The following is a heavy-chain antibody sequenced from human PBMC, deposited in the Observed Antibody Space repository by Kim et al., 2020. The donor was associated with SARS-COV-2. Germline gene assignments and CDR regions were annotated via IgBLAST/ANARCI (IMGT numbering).Heavy chain of an antibody. J-gene: IGHJ4*02. CDR3: LRDLEWLLFDY. CDR1: GFTFSNYW. Sequence: GGSLRLSCAASGFTFSNYWMHWVRQAPGKGLVWVSRIKYDGSTTIYADSVKGRFTISRDNAKNTLYLQMNSLRVEDTAVYYCLRDLEWLLFDYWGQGTLV. CDR2: IKYDGSTT. V-gene: IGHV3-74*01. D-gene: IGHD3-3*01.